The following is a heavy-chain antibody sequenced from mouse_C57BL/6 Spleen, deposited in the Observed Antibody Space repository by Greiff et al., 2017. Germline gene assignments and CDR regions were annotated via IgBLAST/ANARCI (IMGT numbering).Heavy chain of an antibody. D-gene: IGHD2-3*01. CDR1: GYAFSSYW. Sequence: QVQLQQSGAELVQPGASVKISCKASGYAFSSYWMNWVKQRPGKGLEWIGQIHPGDGDTNYNGKFKGKATLTADKSSSTAYMQLSSLTSEDSAVYFCARMGVYDGYYYYAMDYWGQGTSVTVSS. CDR2: IHPGDGDT. J-gene: IGHJ4*01. CDR3: ARMGVYDGYYYYAMDY. V-gene: IGHV1-80*01.